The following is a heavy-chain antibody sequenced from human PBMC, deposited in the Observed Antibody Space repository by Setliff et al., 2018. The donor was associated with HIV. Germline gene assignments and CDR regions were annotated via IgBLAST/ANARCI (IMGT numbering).Heavy chain of an antibody. J-gene: IGHJ6*03. Sequence: PGGSLRLSCAASRFTFSYYAMHWVRQGPGKGLEWVAVLSDDGSRRSYADSLQGRFTISRDNSNNTLYLQMNSLRAEDTALYYCARKPMSGYYYMDVWGKGTTVTVSS. CDR1: RFTFSYYA. CDR3: ARKPMSGYYYMDV. CDR2: LSDDGSRR. D-gene: IGHD3-10*01. V-gene: IGHV3-30*07.